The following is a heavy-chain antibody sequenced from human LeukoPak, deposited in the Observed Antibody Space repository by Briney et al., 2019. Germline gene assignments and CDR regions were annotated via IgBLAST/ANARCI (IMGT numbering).Heavy chain of an antibody. CDR3: ARGSPKSAVRGKIPDY. D-gene: IGHD4-17*01. CDR2: MNPNSGNT. Sequence: GASVKVSCRASGYTFTSYDINWVRQASGQGLEWMGWMNPNSGNTGYAQKFQGRVSLTTNTSTTTAYMELSSLRSEDTAVYYCARGSPKSAVRGKIPDYWGQGTLVTVSS. J-gene: IGHJ4*02. V-gene: IGHV1-8*01. CDR1: GYTFTSYD.